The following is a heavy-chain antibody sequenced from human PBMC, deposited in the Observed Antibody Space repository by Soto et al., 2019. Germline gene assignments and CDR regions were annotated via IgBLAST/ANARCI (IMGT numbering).Heavy chain of an antibody. CDR3: AKEMGYCRSTSCYAFDY. Sequence: GGSLRLSCAASGFTFSSYAMSWVRQAPGKGLEWVSAISGSGCSTYYADSVKGRFTISRDNSKNPLYLQMNRLRAEETAVYYWAKEMGYCRSTSCYAFDYWGPGTLVTVSS. CDR2: ISGSGCST. J-gene: IGHJ4*02. D-gene: IGHD2-2*01. CDR1: GFTFSSYA. V-gene: IGHV3-23*01.